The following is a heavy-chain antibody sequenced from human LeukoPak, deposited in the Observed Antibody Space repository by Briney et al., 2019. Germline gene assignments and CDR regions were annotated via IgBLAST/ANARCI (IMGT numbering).Heavy chain of an antibody. CDR1: GYTFTSYG. CDR3: ATDYYDSKSGLGYGMDV. CDR2: IIPILGIA. D-gene: IGHD3-22*01. J-gene: IGHJ6*02. V-gene: IGHV1-69*04. Sequence: GASVKVSCKASGYTFTSYGISWVRQAPGQGLEWMGRIIPILGIANYAQKFQGRVTITADKSTSTAYMELSSLRSEDTAVYYCATDYYDSKSGLGYGMDVWGQGTTVTVSS.